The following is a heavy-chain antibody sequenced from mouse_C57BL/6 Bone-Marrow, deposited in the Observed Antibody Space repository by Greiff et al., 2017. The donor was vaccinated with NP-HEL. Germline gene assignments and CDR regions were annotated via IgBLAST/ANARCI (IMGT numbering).Heavy chain of an antibody. D-gene: IGHD4-1*01. Sequence: VHLVESGPELVKPGASVKISCKASGYAFSSSWMNWVKQRPGKGLEWIGRIYPGDGDTNYNGKFKGKATLTADKSSSTAYMQLSSLTSEDSAVYFCARNTDWDGYWGQGTTLTVSS. CDR2: IYPGDGDT. CDR1: GYAFSSSW. CDR3: ARNTDWDGY. V-gene: IGHV1-82*01. J-gene: IGHJ2*01.